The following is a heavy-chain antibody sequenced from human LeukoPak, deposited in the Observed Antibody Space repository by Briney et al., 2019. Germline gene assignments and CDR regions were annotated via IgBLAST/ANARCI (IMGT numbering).Heavy chain of an antibody. CDR3: ARDEGDRITMVRGNYHYYMDV. CDR2: IKQDGSEK. D-gene: IGHD3-10*01. V-gene: IGHV3-7*01. CDR1: GFTFSSYW. J-gene: IGHJ6*03. Sequence: GGSLRLSCAASGFTFSSYWMSWVRQAPGKRLEWVANIKQDGSEKYYVDSVKGRFTISRDNAKNSLYLQMNSLRAEDTAVYYCARDEGDRITMVRGNYHYYMDVWGKGTTVTVSS.